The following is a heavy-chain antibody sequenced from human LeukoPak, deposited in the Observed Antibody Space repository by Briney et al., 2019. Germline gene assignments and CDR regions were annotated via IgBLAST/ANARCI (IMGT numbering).Heavy chain of an antibody. CDR2: IYPGDSDT. Sequence: GESLKISCKASGYSFTNYWIAWVRRMPGKGLEWMGIIYPGDSDTRYSPSFQGQVTISADKSISTAYLQWSSLKASDTAMYYCARRAYCGGDRYSDYWGQGTLVTVSS. CDR1: GYSFTNYW. V-gene: IGHV5-51*01. CDR3: ARRAYCGGDRYSDY. D-gene: IGHD2-21*02. J-gene: IGHJ4*02.